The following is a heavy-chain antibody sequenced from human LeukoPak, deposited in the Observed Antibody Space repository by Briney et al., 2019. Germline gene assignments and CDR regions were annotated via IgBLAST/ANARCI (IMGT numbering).Heavy chain of an antibody. CDR1: GYTFTGYY. V-gene: IGHV1-2*02. Sequence: ASVKVSCKASGYTFTGYYMHWVRQAPGQGLEWMGWINPNSGGTNYAQKFQGRVAMTRDTSISTAYMELSRLRSDDTAVYYCARARLRFLEWLTSYYYYGMDVWGQGTTVTVSS. J-gene: IGHJ6*02. D-gene: IGHD3-3*01. CDR3: ARARLRFLEWLTSYYYYGMDV. CDR2: INPNSGGT.